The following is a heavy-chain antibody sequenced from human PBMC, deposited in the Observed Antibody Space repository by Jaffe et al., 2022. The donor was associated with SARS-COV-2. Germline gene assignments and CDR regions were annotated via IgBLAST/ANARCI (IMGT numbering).Heavy chain of an antibody. CDR2: IWYDGSNK. D-gene: IGHD3-3*01. CDR3: ARDFFLWSGYYSYYYYYGMDV. V-gene: IGHV3-33*01. Sequence: QVQLVESGGGVVQPGRSLRLSCAASGFTFSSYGMHWVRQAPGKGLEWVAVIWYDGSNKYYADSVKGRFTISRDNSKNTLYLQMNSLRAEDTAVYYCARDFFLWSGYYSYYYYYGMDVWGQGTTVTVSS. CDR1: GFTFSSYG. J-gene: IGHJ6*02.